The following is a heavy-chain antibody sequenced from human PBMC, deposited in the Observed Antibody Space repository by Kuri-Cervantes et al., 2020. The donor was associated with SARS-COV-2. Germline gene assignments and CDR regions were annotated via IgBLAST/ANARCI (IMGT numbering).Heavy chain of an antibody. J-gene: IGHJ6*04. CDR1: GGSITDYD. Sequence: SETLSLTCTVSGGSITDYDWSWFRQSPGKGLEWIGYFYYSGRTNYNPSLEGRVTISVDTSKNQFSLKLSSVTAADTAVYYCARDRYDQMDVWGKGTTVTVSS. D-gene: IGHD3-3*01. CDR3: ARDRYDQMDV. CDR2: FYYSGRT. V-gene: IGHV4-59*01.